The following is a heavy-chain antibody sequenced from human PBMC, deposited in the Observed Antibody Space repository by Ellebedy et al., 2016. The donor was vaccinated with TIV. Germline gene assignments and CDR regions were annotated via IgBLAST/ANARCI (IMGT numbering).Heavy chain of an antibody. Sequence: PGGSLRLSCAASGFTFDDYGMSWVRQAPGKGLEWVSGINWNGGSTGYADSVKGRFTISRDNAKNSLYLQMNSLRAEDTALYHCARFHYQLPGVNWFDPWGQGTLVTVSS. CDR2: INWNGGST. D-gene: IGHD2-2*01. CDR3: ARFHYQLPGVNWFDP. CDR1: GFTFDDYG. J-gene: IGHJ5*02. V-gene: IGHV3-20*01.